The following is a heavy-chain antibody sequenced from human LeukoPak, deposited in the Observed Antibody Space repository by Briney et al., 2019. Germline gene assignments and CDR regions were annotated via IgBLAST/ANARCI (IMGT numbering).Heavy chain of an antibody. CDR3: TRSPVGGNWFDP. V-gene: IGHV3-74*01. CDR2: INSDGSTT. J-gene: IGHJ5*02. CDR1: GFXFSSHW. Sequence: GGSLRLSCAASGFXFSSHWIHWVRQAPGKGLVWVSRINSDGSTTSYADSAKGRFTISRDNAKNTLYLQMNSLRAEDTSVYYCTRSPVGGNWFDPWGQGTLVTVSS.